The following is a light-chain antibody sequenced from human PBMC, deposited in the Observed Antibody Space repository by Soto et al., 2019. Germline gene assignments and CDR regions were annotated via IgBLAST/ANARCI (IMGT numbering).Light chain of an antibody. J-gene: IGKJ3*01. V-gene: IGKV1-27*01. CDR3: QKYDSAPFT. Sequence: DIQMTQSPSLLSAFVVDRVTITCRASQGISNYLAWYQQKPGKVPNVLIYGASTLRSGVPSRCSGSGSGTDFTLTISSLQPEAVAIYYCQKYDSAPFTVGPWTKVAI. CDR1: QGISNY. CDR2: GAS.